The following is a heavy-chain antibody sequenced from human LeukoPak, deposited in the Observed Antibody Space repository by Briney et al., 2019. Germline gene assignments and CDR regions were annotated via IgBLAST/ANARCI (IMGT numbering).Heavy chain of an antibody. CDR3: AREGLELGLDY. Sequence: GGSLRLSCAASGFTFSSYAMHWVRQAPGKGLEWVAVISYDGSNKYYADSVKGRFTISRDNSKNTLYLQMNSLRAEDTAVYYCAREGLELGLDYWGQGTLVTVSS. CDR1: GFTFSSYA. J-gene: IGHJ4*02. V-gene: IGHV3-30-3*01. D-gene: IGHD1-7*01. CDR2: ISYDGSNK.